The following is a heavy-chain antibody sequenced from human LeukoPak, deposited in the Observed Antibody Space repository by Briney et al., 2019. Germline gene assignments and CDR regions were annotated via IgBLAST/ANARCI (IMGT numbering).Heavy chain of an antibody. CDR2: IIPIFGTA. J-gene: IGHJ2*01. CDR1: GYTFTSYG. D-gene: IGHD6-6*01. V-gene: IGHV1-69*13. Sequence: SVKVSCKASGYTFTSYGISWVRQAPGKGLEGMGGIIPIFGTANYAQKFQGRVTITADESTSTAYMELSSLRSEDTAVYYCARDSSSNYWYFDLWGRGTLVTVSS. CDR3: ARDSSSNYWYFDL.